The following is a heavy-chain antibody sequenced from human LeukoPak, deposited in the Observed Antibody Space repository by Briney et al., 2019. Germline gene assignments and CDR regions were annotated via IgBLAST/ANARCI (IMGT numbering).Heavy chain of an antibody. Sequence: SETLSLTCAVYGGSFSGYYWSWIRQPPGKGLEWIGSIYYSGSTYYNPSLKSRVTISVDTSKNQFSLKLSSVTAADTAVYYCARDTMVRGVVDLDYWGQGTLVTVSS. CDR1: GGSFSGYY. CDR3: ARDTMVRGVVDLDY. J-gene: IGHJ4*02. CDR2: IYYSGST. D-gene: IGHD3-10*01. V-gene: IGHV4-34*01.